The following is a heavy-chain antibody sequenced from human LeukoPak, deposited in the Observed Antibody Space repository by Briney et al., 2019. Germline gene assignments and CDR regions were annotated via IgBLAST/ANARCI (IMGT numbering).Heavy chain of an antibody. D-gene: IGHD4-11*01. J-gene: IGHJ4*02. CDR2: ISPYNGNT. CDR3: AREGTTFDY. V-gene: IGHV1-18*01. Sequence: ASVTVSFKSSGYTFTSYGISWVRQAPGQGLEWMGWISPYNGNTNYAQKFQGRVTVTAHTSTSTAYMELRSLRSDDTAICYCAREGTTFDYWGQGTLVTVSS. CDR1: GYTFTSYG.